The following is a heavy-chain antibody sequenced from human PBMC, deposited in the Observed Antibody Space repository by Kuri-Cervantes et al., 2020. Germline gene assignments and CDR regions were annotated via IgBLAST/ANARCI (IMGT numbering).Heavy chain of an antibody. V-gene: IGHV3-48*03. CDR3: ARDLDDILTGSSHYYYYYGMDV. D-gene: IGHD3-9*01. CDR2: ISSSGSTK. Sequence: GESLKISCAASGFTFRSYEMNWVRQVPGKGLEWVSYISSSGSTKYYADSVKGRFTISRDNAENSLYLQMNSLRAEDTAVYYCARDLDDILTGSSHYYYYYGMDVWGQGTTVTVSS. CDR1: GFTFRSYE. J-gene: IGHJ6*02.